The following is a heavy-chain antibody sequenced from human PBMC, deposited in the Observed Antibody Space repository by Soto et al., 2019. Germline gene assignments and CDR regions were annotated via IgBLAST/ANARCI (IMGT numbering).Heavy chain of an antibody. V-gene: IGHV1-18*01. Sequence: QVKLVQSGAEVKKPGASVKVSCKTSGYTFTNFGLSWVRQAPGQGLEWMGWISAYNGNTNYAQNFQGRVTMTTDTSPSTAYMALRSLRSDDTAVYYSARGGTPIDYWGQGTLVTVSS. J-gene: IGHJ4*02. CDR1: GYTFTNFG. D-gene: IGHD3-16*01. CDR3: ARGGTPIDY. CDR2: ISAYNGNT.